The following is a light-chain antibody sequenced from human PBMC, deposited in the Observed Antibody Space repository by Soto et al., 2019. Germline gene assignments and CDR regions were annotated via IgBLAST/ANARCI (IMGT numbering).Light chain of an antibody. Sequence: DIQLTQSPSFLSASVGDRVTITCRASQGISSYLAWYQQKPGKAPKLLIYAASTLQSGVPSRFSGSGSGTEFTLTISSLQPEDFSTYYCQQLNSYLPTFGQGTRPEIK. CDR2: AAS. CDR1: QGISSY. V-gene: IGKV1-9*01. J-gene: IGKJ5*01. CDR3: QQLNSYLPT.